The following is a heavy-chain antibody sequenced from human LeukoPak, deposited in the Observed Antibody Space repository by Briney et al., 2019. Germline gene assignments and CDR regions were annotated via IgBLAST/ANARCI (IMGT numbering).Heavy chain of an antibody. V-gene: IGHV4-34*01. J-gene: IGHJ4*02. CDR1: GGTFSGYY. CDR3: AREDCSGGDCTSFDY. D-gene: IGHD2-15*01. CDR2: INPGGST. Sequence: SETLSLICAVYGGTFSGYYWSWIRQSSGKGLEWIGEINPGGSTNYNPSLESRVIISVDTSKNQFSLKMDSVRAADTAVYYCAREDCSGGDCTSFDYWGQGTLVTVSS.